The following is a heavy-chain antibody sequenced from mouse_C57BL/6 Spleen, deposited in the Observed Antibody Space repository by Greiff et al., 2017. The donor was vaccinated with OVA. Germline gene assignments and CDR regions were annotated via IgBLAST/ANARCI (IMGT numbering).Heavy chain of an antibody. V-gene: IGHV1-4*01. D-gene: IGHD2-5*01. CDR2: INPSSGYT. Sequence: QVQLQQSGAELARPGASVKMSCKASGYTFTSYTMHWVKQRPGQGLEWIGYINPSSGYTKYNQKFKDKATLTADKSSSTAYMQLSRLTSEDSAVYYCARNNYSNYVFDYWGQGTTLTVSS. J-gene: IGHJ2*01. CDR1: GYTFTSYT. CDR3: ARNNYSNYVFDY.